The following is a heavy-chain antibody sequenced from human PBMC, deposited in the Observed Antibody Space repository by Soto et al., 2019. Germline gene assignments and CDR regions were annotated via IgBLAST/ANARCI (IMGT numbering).Heavy chain of an antibody. CDR1: GGTFSIYA. CDR2: IIPIFGTA. Sequence: SVKVSCKASGGTFSIYAISWVRQAPGQGLEWMGGIIPIFGTANYAQKFQGRVTITADESTSTAYMELSSLRSEDTAVYYCASVTIRYYYGMDVWGQGTTVTVSS. V-gene: IGHV1-69*13. CDR3: ASVTIRYYYGMDV. D-gene: IGHD3-3*01. J-gene: IGHJ6*02.